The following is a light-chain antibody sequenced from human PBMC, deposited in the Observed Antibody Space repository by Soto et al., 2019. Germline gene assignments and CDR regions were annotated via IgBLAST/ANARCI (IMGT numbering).Light chain of an antibody. Sequence: QSALTQPPSVSGAPGQRVTISCTGSSSNIGAGHDVHWYQQLPGTAPKLLIYGNGNRPSGVPDRFSGSKSGTSASLAIAGLRADDEADYYCQSYDSSLSGSEVFGTGTKVTVL. CDR1: SSNIGAGHD. CDR3: QSYDSSLSGSEV. J-gene: IGLJ1*01. V-gene: IGLV1-40*01. CDR2: GNG.